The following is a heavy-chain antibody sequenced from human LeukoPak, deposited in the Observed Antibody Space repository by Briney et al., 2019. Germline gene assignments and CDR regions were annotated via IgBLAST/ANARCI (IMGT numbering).Heavy chain of an antibody. CDR2: MNPNSGNT. D-gene: IGHD3-10*01. CDR3: ARGHYYGSGRSPPPFDY. J-gene: IGHJ4*02. CDR1: GYTFTGYF. V-gene: IGHV1-8*02. Sequence: GASVKVSCKASGYTFTGYFMHWVRQATGQGLEWMGWMNPNSGNTGYAQKFQGRVTMTRNTSISTAYMELSSLRSEDTAVYYCARGHYYGSGRSPPPFDYWGQGTLVTVSS.